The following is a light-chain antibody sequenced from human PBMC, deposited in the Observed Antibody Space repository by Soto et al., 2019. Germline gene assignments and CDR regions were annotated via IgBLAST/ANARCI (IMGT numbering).Light chain of an antibody. V-gene: IGKV3-15*01. CDR3: QEYNNWPQLT. Sequence: EIVMTQSPAILSVSPGETVTLSCRASQSVSRNLAWYQHKPGQAPRLLISAASARATDIPARFSGSGSGTEFTLTISSLQSEDVAVYYCQEYNNWPQLTFGGGTKVEIK. CDR2: AAS. J-gene: IGKJ4*01. CDR1: QSVSRN.